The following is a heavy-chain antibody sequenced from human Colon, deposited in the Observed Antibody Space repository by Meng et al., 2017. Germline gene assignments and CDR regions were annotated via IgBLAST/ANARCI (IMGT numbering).Heavy chain of an antibody. CDR3: ATSDRVPGWFDP. D-gene: IGHD3-10*01. J-gene: IGHJ5*02. CDR2: IYYSGRT. Sequence: QVKLQGSGPGLVKTSETLSLTCTVSGASIKSYFWSWLRQAPGNGLEWIASIYYSGRTDYNPSLKSRVAISVDTSKSHFSLNLSSVTAADTAVYYCATSDRVPGWFDPWGQGTLVTVSS. CDR1: GASIKSYF. V-gene: IGHV4-59*01.